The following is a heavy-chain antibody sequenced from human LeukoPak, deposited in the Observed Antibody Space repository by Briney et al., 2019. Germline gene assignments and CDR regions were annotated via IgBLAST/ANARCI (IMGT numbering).Heavy chain of an antibody. D-gene: IGHD2-2*01. V-gene: IGHV1-2*04. CDR2: INPNSGDT. J-gene: IGHJ4*02. CDR1: GYTFTGYY. CDR3: ARDQGYCSSTSCYGVY. Sequence: ASVKVSCKASGYTFTGYYLHWVRQAPGQGLEWMGRINPNSGDTDYTQRFQDWVTMTRDTSTSTAYMELSRLRSDVTAVYYCARDQGYCSSTSCYGVYWGQGTLVTVSS.